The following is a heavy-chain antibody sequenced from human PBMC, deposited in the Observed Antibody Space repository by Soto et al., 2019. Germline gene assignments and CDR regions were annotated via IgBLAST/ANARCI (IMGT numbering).Heavy chain of an antibody. D-gene: IGHD6-25*01. CDR1: GFSLTTSGVS. CDR3: AYRVGSRGSFDY. V-gene: IGHV2-5*01. CDR2: IYWNDDK. Sequence: QITLKESGPTLVKPTQTLTLPCTFSGFSLTTSGVSVGWIRQPPGKALEWLASIYWNDDKRYSPSLKSRLTLTKDNSKKQVVLTMTNMDPVDTATYYCAYRVGSRGSFDYWGQGTLVTVSS. J-gene: IGHJ4*02.